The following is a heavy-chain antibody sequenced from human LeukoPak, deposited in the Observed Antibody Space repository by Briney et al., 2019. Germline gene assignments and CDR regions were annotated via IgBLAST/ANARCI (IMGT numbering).Heavy chain of an antibody. V-gene: IGHV4-31*03. Sequence: PSQTLSLTCTVSGGSISSGGYFWSWIRQHSGKGLEWIGYIYYSGSTYYSPSLKSRVTISVDTSKNQFSLKLNSVTAADTAVYYCASLSGFYLDWGQGTLVTVSS. J-gene: IGHJ4*02. CDR3: ASLSGFYLD. CDR1: GGSISSGGYF. D-gene: IGHD3-22*01. CDR2: IYYSGST.